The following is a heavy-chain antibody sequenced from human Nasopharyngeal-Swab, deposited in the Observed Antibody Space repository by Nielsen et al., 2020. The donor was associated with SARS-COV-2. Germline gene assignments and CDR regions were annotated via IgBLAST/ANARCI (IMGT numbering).Heavy chain of an antibody. CDR1: GFNVSSNY. CDR3: ARQRPGGMDV. CDR2: IYSGGST. Sequence: GESLKISCAASGFNVSSNYMSWVRQAPGKGLEWVSIIYSGGSTYYADSVKGRSTISRDNSKNTLYLQMNSLRADDTAVYYCARQRPGGMDVWGQGTTVNVSS. J-gene: IGHJ6*02. V-gene: IGHV3-53*01.